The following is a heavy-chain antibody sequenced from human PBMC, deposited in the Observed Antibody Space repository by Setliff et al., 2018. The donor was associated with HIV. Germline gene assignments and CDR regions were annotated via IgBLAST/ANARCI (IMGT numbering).Heavy chain of an antibody. J-gene: IGHJ6*03. CDR2: IYYSGST. Sequence: SETLSLTCTVSGGSISSYYWSWIRQPPGKGLEWIGYIYYSGSTNYNPSLKSPVTISVDTSKNQFSLELSSVTAADTAVYYCARGHMLITYYYYYYMDVWGKGTTGTV. CDR3: ARGHMLITYYYYYYMDV. D-gene: IGHD3-10*02. V-gene: IGHV4-59*01. CDR1: GGSISSYY.